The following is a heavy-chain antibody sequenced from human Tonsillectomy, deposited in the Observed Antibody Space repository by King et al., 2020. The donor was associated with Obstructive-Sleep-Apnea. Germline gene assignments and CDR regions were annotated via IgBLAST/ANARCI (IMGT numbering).Heavy chain of an antibody. J-gene: IGHJ6*02. V-gene: IGHV3-30*04. CDR2: ISYDGINR. CDR1: GFTFSSYS. CDR3: ARGGPHIHVISTYYYYGMDV. Sequence: VQLVESGGGVVQPGRSLRLSCAASGFTFSSYSMHWVRQAPGKGLEWVAVISYDGINRYYADSVKGRFTISRDNSKNTLSLQMNSLRAEDTAVYYCARGGPHIHVISTYYYYGMDVWGQGTTVTVSS. D-gene: IGHD2-2*01.